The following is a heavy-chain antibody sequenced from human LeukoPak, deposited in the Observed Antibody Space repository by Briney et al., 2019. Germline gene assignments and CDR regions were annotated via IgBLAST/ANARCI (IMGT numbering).Heavy chain of an antibody. D-gene: IGHD2/OR15-2a*01. V-gene: IGHV3-7*01. CDR2: IKQDGSER. Sequence: GGSLRLSCATSGFTFSRHWMSWVRQAPGKGPEWVANIKQDGSERYYVESVKGRFTISRDNGKNSLYLQMNSLRVGDTAVYYCARDGGHSTDLDYWGQGILVTVSS. CDR3: ARDGGHSTDLDY. J-gene: IGHJ4*02. CDR1: GFTFSRHW.